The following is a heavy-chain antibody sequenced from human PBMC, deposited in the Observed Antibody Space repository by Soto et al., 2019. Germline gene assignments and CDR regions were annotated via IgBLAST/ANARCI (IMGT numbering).Heavy chain of an antibody. CDR2: INSDGSST. Sequence: VQLVESGGGLVQPGGSLRLSCAASGFTFSSYWMHWVRQAPGKGLVWVSRINSDGSSTSYADSVKGRFTISRDNAKNTLYLQMNSLRAEDTAVYYCARDPGYDFWSGYHDYWGQGTLVTVSS. D-gene: IGHD3-3*01. V-gene: IGHV3-74*01. J-gene: IGHJ4*02. CDR1: GFTFSSYW. CDR3: ARDPGYDFWSGYHDY.